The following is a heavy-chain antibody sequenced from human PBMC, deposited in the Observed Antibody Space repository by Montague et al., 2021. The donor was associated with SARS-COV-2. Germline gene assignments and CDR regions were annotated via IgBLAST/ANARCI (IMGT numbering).Heavy chain of an antibody. V-gene: IGHV4-31*03. CDR3: ARARTRFSLIVVVIDTFDI. J-gene: IGHJ3*02. CDR2: IDYSGST. Sequence: TLSLTCTVSSGSISSGGYYWSWIRQRPGKGLEWIAYIDYSGSTYYXXXLKSRVSISVDTSKNQFSLKLSSVTAADTAVYYCARARTRFSLIVVVIDTFDIWGQGTMVTVSS. CDR1: SGSISSGGYY. D-gene: IGHD3-22*01.